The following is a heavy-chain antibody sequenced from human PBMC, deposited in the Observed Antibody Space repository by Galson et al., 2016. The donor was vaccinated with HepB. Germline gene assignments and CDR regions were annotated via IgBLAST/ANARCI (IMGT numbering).Heavy chain of an antibody. CDR3: ARGYGYGFKDGMDV. V-gene: IGHV5-10-1*01. CDR1: GYIFTNSW. D-gene: IGHD5-18*01. Sequence: QSGAEVKKPGESLRISCKGSGYIFTNSWISWVRQMPGKGLEWMGRIDPSDSSTNYGPSFGGHVAMSTDKSITTAYLQWSSLKASDTAMYYCARGYGYGFKDGMDVWGQGTTVIVSS. CDR2: IDPSDSST. J-gene: IGHJ6*02.